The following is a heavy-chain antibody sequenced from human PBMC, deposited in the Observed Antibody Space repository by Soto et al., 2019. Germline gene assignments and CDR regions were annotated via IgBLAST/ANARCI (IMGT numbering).Heavy chain of an antibody. J-gene: IGHJ2*01. CDR2: ISSTGTYI. Sequence: PGGSLRLSCAASGFTFSTYSMNWVRQAPGKGLEWVSSISSTGTYIHYADSLKGRFTISRDNAKNSLYLQMNSLRAEDTAVYYCAKEVDYYDSSGHYVYLGLWGRGTLVTVSS. V-gene: IGHV3-21*01. D-gene: IGHD3-22*01. CDR1: GFTFSTYS. CDR3: AKEVDYYDSSGHYVYLGL.